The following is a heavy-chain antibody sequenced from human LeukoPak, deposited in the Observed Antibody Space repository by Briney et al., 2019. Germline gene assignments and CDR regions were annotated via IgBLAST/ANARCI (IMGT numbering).Heavy chain of an antibody. CDR1: GFAFNNYA. CDR2: INDNGGQR. D-gene: IGHD1-26*01. V-gene: IGHV3-23*01. CDR3: AKTQWKVGATDYFDY. J-gene: IGHJ4*02. Sequence: PGGSLRLSCAASGFAFNNYAMTWVRRAPGKGLEWVSHINDNGGQRHYADSVKGRFTISRDNSKNMMFLQMDSLRAEDTAVYYCAKTQWKVGATDYFDYWGQGILVTVSS.